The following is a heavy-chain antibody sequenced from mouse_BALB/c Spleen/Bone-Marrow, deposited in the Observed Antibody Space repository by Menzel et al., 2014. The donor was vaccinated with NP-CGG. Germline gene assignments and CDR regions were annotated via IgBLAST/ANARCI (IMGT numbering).Heavy chain of an antibody. CDR1: GFTFSSYA. Sequence: VKLKESGGGLVKPGGSLKLSCAASGFTFSSYAMSWVRQTPEKRLEWVATISSGGSYTYYPDSVKGRFTISRDNAKNTLYLQMSSLRSEDTAMYYCARHITTVVADYWGQGTTLTVSS. CDR3: ARHITTVVADY. J-gene: IGHJ2*01. V-gene: IGHV5-9-3*01. D-gene: IGHD1-1*01. CDR2: ISSGGSYT.